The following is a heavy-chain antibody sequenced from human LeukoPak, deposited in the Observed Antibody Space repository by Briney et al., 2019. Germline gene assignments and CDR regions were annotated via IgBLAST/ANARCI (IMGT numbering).Heavy chain of an antibody. CDR3: AKDPLPTWIQLWAHYFDY. CDR1: GFTFSSYG. Sequence: PGRSLRLSCAASGFTFSSYGMHWVRQAPDKGLEWVAVISYDGSNKYYADSVKGRFTISRDNSKNTLYLQMNSLRAEDTAVYYCAKDPLPTWIQLWAHYFDYWGRGTLVTVSS. D-gene: IGHD5-18*01. CDR2: ISYDGSNK. J-gene: IGHJ4*02. V-gene: IGHV3-30*18.